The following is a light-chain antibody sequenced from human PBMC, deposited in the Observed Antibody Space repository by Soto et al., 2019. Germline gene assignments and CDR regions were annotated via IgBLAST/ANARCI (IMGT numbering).Light chain of an antibody. V-gene: IGKV1-27*01. CDR3: QKYDSAPWT. Sequence: EIQMTQSPSSLSASVGDRVTITCRASQGISNYLAWYQQKPGKVPKLLIYGASTLQSVVPSRLSGSGSGTDFTLIINSLQPEDVAIYCCQKYDSAPWTFGQGTEVEIK. CDR2: GAS. J-gene: IGKJ1*01. CDR1: QGISNY.